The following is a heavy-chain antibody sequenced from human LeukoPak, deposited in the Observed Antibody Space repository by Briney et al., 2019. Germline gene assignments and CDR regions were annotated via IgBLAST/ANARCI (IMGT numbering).Heavy chain of an antibody. J-gene: IGHJ3*02. CDR1: GGSISSGGYY. D-gene: IGHD3-10*01. V-gene: IGHV4-31*03. CDR2: IYYSGST. Sequence: SETLSLTCTVSGGSISSGGYYWSWLRQHPGKGLEWIGYIYYSGSTYYNPSLKSRVTISVDTSKNQFSLKLSSVTAADTAVYYCARVLVRGPTFAFDIWGQGTMVTVSS. CDR3: ARVLVRGPTFAFDI.